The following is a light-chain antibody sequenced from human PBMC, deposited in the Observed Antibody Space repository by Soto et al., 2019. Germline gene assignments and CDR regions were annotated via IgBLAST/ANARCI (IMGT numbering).Light chain of an antibody. CDR3: QQFGSSVT. J-gene: IGKJ5*01. CDR1: QSVSSDY. CDR2: GAS. Sequence: EIVLTQSPATLSLSPGESATLSCRSSQSVSSDYLAWYQQKPDQAPRLLIYGASSRATGIPDRFSGSGSGAVFTLTISRLEPEDFAVYYCQQFGSSVTFGQGTRLEIK. V-gene: IGKV3-20*01.